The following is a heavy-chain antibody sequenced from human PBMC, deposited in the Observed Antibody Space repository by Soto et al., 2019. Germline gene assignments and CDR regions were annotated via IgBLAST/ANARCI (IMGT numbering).Heavy chain of an antibody. CDR1: GCSISSGGYY. CDR2: IYYSGST. CDR3: AGENGNTAMSYYSYGMDV. J-gene: IGHJ6*02. Sequence: QVQLQESGPGLVKPSQTLSLNSTISGCSISSGGYYWSWIRQHPGKGLDWVGYIYYSGSTYYNPFLMSRVTISVDTSQNQFSLKLSSVAAADTAVYYCAGENGNTAMSYYSYGMDVWGQGTTVTVSS. D-gene: IGHD5-18*01. V-gene: IGHV4-31*03.